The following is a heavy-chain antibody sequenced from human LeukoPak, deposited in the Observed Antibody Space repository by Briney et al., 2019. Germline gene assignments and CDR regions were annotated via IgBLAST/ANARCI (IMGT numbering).Heavy chain of an antibody. CDR3: ARGGSYLSAFDI. V-gene: IGHV1-8*02. CDR1: GYTFTGYY. CDR2: MNPNSGDT. D-gene: IGHD3-10*01. J-gene: IGHJ3*02. Sequence: ASVKVSCKASGYTFTGYYMHWVRQAPGQGLEWMGWMNPNSGDTGYVQKFQGRVTMTRNTSISTAYMELSSLRSEDTAVYYCARGGSYLSAFDIWGQGTMVTGSS.